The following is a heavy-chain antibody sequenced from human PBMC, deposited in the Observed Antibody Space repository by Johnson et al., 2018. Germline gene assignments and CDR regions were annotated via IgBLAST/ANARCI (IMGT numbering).Heavy chain of an antibody. CDR1: GFTFSNYA. D-gene: IGHD3-16*02. CDR2: ISGSGGTT. J-gene: IGHJ3*02. V-gene: IGHV3-23*04. Sequence: EVQLVESGGGLVQXGGSXRLXCAASGFTFSNYAMSWVRQAPGRGLEWVSTISGSGGTTYYADSVRGRFTISRDESKHTLSLQMDSLRAEDTGFYYCSTGRMITFGGLIVEPDVFNMWGQGTTVTVSS. CDR3: STGRMITFGGLIVEPDVFNM.